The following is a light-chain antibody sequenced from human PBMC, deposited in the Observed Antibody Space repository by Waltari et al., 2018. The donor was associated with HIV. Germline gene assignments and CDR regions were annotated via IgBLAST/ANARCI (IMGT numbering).Light chain of an antibody. V-gene: IGLV2-14*03. CDR2: DVR. J-gene: IGLJ1*01. CDR1: NSDVGRYDY. CDR3: CSFGETGTKV. Sequence: QSALTQPASVSGSPGQSITISCTGTNSDVGRYDYVSWYQQYPGKAPKLIIYDVRNRPAGVSNRFSASKSGNMATLTISGLQPDDEADYYCCSFGETGTKVFGTGTKVTV.